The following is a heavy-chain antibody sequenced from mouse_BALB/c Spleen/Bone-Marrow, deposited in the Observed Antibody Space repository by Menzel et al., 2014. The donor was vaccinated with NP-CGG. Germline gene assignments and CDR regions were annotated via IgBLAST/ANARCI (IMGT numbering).Heavy chain of an antibody. CDR2: VDPSDGYT. V-gene: IGHV1-69*02. J-gene: IGHJ3*01. Sequence: VQLQQSGAELVTPGASVKLSCKASGYTFTTYWMHWVKQRPGHGLEWIGQVDPSDGYTNYSQMFKGKATLTVDKSFSTAYMQLSSLSSEDSAVYYCARGGDNFAWFAYWGQGTLVTVSA. D-gene: IGHD1-3*01. CDR1: GYTFTTYW. CDR3: ARGGDNFAWFAY.